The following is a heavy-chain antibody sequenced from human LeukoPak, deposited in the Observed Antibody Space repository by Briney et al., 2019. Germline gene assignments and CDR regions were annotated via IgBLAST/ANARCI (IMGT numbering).Heavy chain of an antibody. CDR1: GFTFSSYA. J-gene: IGHJ5*02. CDR3: AKDPFLYCSSTTCYNWFDP. CDR2: ISGSGGST. V-gene: IGHV3-23*01. D-gene: IGHD2-2*01. Sequence: PGGSLRLSCSASGFTFSSYAMSWVRQAPGKGLEWVSAISGSGGSTYYADSVKGRFTISRDNSKNTLYLQMNSLRAEDTAVYYCAKDPFLYCSSTTCYNWFDPWGQGTLVTVSS.